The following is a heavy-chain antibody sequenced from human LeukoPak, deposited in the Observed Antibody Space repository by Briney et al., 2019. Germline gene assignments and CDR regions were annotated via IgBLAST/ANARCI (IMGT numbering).Heavy chain of an antibody. CDR2: ISGSGGST. Sequence: GGSLRLSCAASGFTFSSYAMSWVRQAPGKGLEWVSAISGSGGSTYYADSVKGRFTISRDNSKDTLYLQMNSLRAEDTAVYYCAKGGAVAGDYYFDYWGQGTPVTVSS. V-gene: IGHV3-23*01. D-gene: IGHD6-19*01. CDR3: AKGGAVAGDYYFDY. CDR1: GFTFSSYA. J-gene: IGHJ4*02.